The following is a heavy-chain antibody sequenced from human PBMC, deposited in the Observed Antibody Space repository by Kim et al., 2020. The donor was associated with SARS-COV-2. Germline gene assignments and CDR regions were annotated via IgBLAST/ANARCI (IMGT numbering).Heavy chain of an antibody. V-gene: IGHV3-64D*09. CDR2: INGNGGTT. Sequence: GGSLRLSCSASGFTFSSYALHWVRQAPGKGLESVSTINGNGGTTNYADSVRDRFTISRDNSKNTLYLQMSSLRPEDTAVYYCVKRASSSGGCSMDVWGQG. D-gene: IGHD6-25*01. CDR3: VKRASSSGGCSMDV. J-gene: IGHJ6*02. CDR1: GFTFSSYA.